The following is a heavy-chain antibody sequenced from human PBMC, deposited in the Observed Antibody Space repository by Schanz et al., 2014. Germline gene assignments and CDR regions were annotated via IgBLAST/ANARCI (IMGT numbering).Heavy chain of an antibody. CDR3: VRDTDYHFDY. CDR2: ISGSGVST. D-gene: IGHD4-17*01. J-gene: IGHJ4*02. V-gene: IGHV3-23*04. CDR1: GFTFSGCA. Sequence: EVQLVESGGGLVQPGGSLRLSCAASGFTFSGCAMSWVRQAPGKGLEWVSAISGSGVSTYYADSVKGRFTISRDNAKNTLYLQMNSMRAEDTAVYYCVRDTDYHFDYWGQGTLVIVSS.